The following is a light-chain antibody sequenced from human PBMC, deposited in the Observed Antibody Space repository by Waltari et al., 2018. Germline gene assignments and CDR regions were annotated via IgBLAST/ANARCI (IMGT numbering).Light chain of an antibody. CDR3: QQSYSNPLT. CDR1: QPIGIY. CDR2: AAA. Sequence: DIQMTQSPSSLSASVGDRVTITCRASQPIGIYLNWYQQKPGKAPSLLIYAAASLQGGVPSRFSGGGSGTYFTLTISRLQPEDFASYYCQQSYSNPLTFGGGTKVEIK. V-gene: IGKV1-39*01. J-gene: IGKJ4*01.